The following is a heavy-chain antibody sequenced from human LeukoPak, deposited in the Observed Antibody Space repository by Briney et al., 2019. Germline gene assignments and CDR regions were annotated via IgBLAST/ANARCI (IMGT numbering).Heavy chain of an antibody. CDR3: ANGVRARYCSGGSCHYRDY. Sequence: PGRSLRLSCAASGFTFSSYGMHWVRQAPGKGLEWVAVISYDGSNKYYADSVKGRFTISRDNSKNTLYLQMNSLRAEDTAVYYCANGVRARYCSGGSCHYRDYWGQGTLVTVSS. CDR2: ISYDGSNK. D-gene: IGHD2-15*01. V-gene: IGHV3-30*18. CDR1: GFTFSSYG. J-gene: IGHJ4*02.